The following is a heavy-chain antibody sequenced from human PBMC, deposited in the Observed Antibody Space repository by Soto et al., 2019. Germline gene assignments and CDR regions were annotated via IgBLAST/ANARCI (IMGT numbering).Heavy chain of an antibody. CDR2: ISFDGTNK. D-gene: IGHD3-3*01. J-gene: IGHJ6*02. CDR1: GFTFSSYV. CDR3: ARDRSLDFWSGFHYGMDV. Sequence: GGSLRLSWAASGFTFSSYVIHWVRQAPGKGLEWVAVISFDGTNKYYADSGRGRFTISRDNSKNTLFLQMNSLRAEDTAVYYCARDRSLDFWSGFHYGMDVWGQGTTVTVSS. V-gene: IGHV3-30-3*01.